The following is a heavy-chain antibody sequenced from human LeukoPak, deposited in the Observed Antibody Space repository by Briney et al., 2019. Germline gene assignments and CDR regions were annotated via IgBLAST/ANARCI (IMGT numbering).Heavy chain of an antibody. CDR2: IKQDGSEK. CDR1: GFTFSSYW. J-gene: IGHJ6*02. D-gene: IGHD2-2*01. V-gene: IGHV3-7*01. CDR3: VGYGSAARVYGMDV. Sequence: GGSLRLSCAASGFTFSSYWMSWVRRAPGKGLEWVANIKQDGSEKSYVDSVKGRFTISRDNAKNSLYLQMNGLRAEDTAVYYCVGYGSAARVYGMDVWGQGTTVTVSS.